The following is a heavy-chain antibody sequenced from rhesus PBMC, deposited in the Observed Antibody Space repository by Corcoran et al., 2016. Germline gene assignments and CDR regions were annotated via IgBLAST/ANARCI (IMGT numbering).Heavy chain of an antibody. D-gene: IGHD3-28*01. CDR1: GGPISGGYD. CDR3: ARGYYDISLDY. V-gene: IGHV4-76*01. CDR2: IYGSSGST. Sequence: QVQLQESGPGVVKPSETLSLTCAVSGGPISGGYDWSWIRQPTGKGLEWIGYIYGSSGSTNYNPSLKNRVTISKDTSKNEFSLKLSSVTAADTAVYYCARGYYDISLDYWGQGVLVTVSS. J-gene: IGHJ4*01.